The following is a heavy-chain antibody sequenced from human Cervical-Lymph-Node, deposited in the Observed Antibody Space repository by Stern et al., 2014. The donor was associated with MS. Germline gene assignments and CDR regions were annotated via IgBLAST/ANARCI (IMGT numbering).Heavy chain of an antibody. Sequence: QMQLVQSGAEVKKPGASVKVSCKASGYTFSTYGISWVRQAPGQGLEWMGWISAYNGNTNYAQKLQGRVTMTTDTSTSTAYMELRNLRSDDTAVYYCVREDRDPRGSRTDRYSGYDRYFNYWGQGTLATVSS. CDR3: VREDRDPRGSRTDRYSGYDRYFNY. J-gene: IGHJ4*02. V-gene: IGHV1-18*01. CDR1: GYTFSTYG. D-gene: IGHD5-12*01. CDR2: ISAYNGNT.